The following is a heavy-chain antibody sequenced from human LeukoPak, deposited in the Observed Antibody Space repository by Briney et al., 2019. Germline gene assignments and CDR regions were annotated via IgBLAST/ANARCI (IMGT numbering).Heavy chain of an antibody. CDR2: IDYSGST. Sequence: PSGTLSLTCSVSGDSIISSSYYWGWVRQPPGEGLEWIGNIDYSGSTHYSPSLKSRVIISVDSSKNHFSLNLISVTAADTAVYYCTREHLGYCSSTSCTALTFDPWGQGTLVTVSS. V-gene: IGHV4-39*02. D-gene: IGHD2-2*01. CDR1: GDSIISSSYY. J-gene: IGHJ5*02. CDR3: TREHLGYCSSTSCTALTFDP.